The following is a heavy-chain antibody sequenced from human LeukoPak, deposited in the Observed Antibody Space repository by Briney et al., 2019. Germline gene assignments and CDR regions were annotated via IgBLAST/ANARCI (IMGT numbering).Heavy chain of an antibody. CDR2: IDWDDDK. J-gene: IGHJ4*02. CDR1: GFSFSTSEMC. CDR3: ARIRGSSGWIDY. V-gene: IGHV2-70*11. D-gene: IGHD6-19*01. Sequence: SGPAPVKPTQTLTLTCTFSGFSFSTSEMCVSWIRQPPGKALEWLARIDWDDDKYYSTSLKTRLTVSKDTSKNQVVLTMTNMDPVDTATYYCARIRGSSGWIDYWGQGTLVTVSS.